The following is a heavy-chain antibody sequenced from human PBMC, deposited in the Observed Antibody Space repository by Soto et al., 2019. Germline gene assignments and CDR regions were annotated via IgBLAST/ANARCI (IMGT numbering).Heavy chain of an antibody. CDR3: ARVGYSSNRQPFDP. Sequence: PSETLSLTCTVSGGSISSYYWSWIRQPPGKGLEWIGYIYNSGSTNYNPSLKSRVTISVDTSKNQFSLKLSSVTAADTAVYYCARVGYSSNRQPFDPWGQGTLVTVSS. CDR2: IYNSGST. J-gene: IGHJ5*02. D-gene: IGHD6-13*01. CDR1: GGSISSYY. V-gene: IGHV4-59*12.